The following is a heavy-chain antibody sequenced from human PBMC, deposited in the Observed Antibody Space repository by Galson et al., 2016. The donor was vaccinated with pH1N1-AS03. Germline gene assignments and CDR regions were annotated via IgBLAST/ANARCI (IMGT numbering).Heavy chain of an antibody. CDR3: AKPPRDYDSSGYNHFFDN. J-gene: IGHJ4*02. Sequence: SLRLSCAASGFTFADYPMSWVRQAPGKGLEWVSFITGSGGTTYYADSVKGRFTISRDNSKNTLALRMNSLRVEDTAVYYCAKPPRDYDSSGYNHFFDNWGQGTLVTVSS. D-gene: IGHD3-22*01. CDR1: GFTFADYP. V-gene: IGHV3-23*01. CDR2: ITGSGGTT.